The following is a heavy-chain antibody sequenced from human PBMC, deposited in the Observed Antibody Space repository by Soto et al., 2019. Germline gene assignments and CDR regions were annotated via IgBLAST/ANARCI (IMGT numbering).Heavy chain of an antibody. CDR1: LFTFSSFA. J-gene: IGHJ4*02. Sequence: GGSLRLSCEGSLFTFSSFAIGWVRQAPGKGLEWLSSVSADGVSSFSADSVRGRFRVSRDNSKNTLFLQMRFLRVEDTAVYYCAKTRQAPVGTHFFDLWGQGTKVTVSS. CDR3: AKTRQAPVGTHFFDL. CDR2: VSADGVSS. V-gene: IGHV3-23*01.